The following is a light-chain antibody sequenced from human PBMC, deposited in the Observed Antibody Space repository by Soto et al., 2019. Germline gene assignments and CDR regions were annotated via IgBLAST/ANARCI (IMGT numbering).Light chain of an antibody. Sequence: DIPMTQSPSMLSASVGDRVTIACRASQSIRRWLAWYQQKPGKAPKLLIFDASTLESGVPSRFSGRGSETEFTLTISSLQPDDFATYYCQQYNSYSAATFGQGTKVEI. CDR1: QSIRRW. CDR3: QQYNSYSAAT. CDR2: DAS. J-gene: IGKJ1*01. V-gene: IGKV1-5*01.